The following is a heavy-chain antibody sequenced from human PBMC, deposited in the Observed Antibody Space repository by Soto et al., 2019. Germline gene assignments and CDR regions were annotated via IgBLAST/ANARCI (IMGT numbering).Heavy chain of an antibody. Sequence: VQLVESGGGLVKPGGSLRLSCVASGFSFSDSYMSWVRQAPGKGLEWVSYISGTSSYTGYADSVKGRFTISRDNAKNSLYLQMNSLRVEDTAVYYCARDRGGYGPPDVWGQGTTVTVSS. CDR3: ARDRGGYGPPDV. V-gene: IGHV3-11*06. CDR1: GFSFSDSY. J-gene: IGHJ6*02. D-gene: IGHD3-10*01. CDR2: ISGTSSYT.